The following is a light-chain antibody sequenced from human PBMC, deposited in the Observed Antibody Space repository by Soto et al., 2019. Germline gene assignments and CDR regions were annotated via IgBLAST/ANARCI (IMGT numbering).Light chain of an antibody. J-gene: IGKJ3*01. CDR2: AAS. Sequence: IQLTQSPSSLSASVGDRVTITCRASQGISSYLAWYQQKPGKAPKLLIYAASTLQSGVPSRYSGRGAGTDLTLTISSLQPEDFATYYCQQLNSYPLFTFGPGTKVDIK. CDR3: QQLNSYPLFT. V-gene: IGKV1-9*01. CDR1: QGISSY.